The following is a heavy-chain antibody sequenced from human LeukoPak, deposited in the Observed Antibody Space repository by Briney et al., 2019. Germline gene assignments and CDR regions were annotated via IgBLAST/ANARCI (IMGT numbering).Heavy chain of an antibody. CDR2: IYYSGSI. CDR3: ARLRIAAAGGEVWFDP. Sequence: SETLSLTCTVSGGSISSYYWSWIRQPPGKGLEWIGYIYYSGSINYNPSLKSRVTISVDTSKNQFSLKLSSVTAADTAVYYCARLRIAAAGGEVWFDPWGQGTLVTVSS. V-gene: IGHV4-59*08. CDR1: GGSISSYY. J-gene: IGHJ5*02. D-gene: IGHD6-13*01.